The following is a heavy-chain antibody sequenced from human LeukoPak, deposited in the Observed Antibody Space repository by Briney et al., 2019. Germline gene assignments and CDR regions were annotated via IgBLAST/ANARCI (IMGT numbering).Heavy chain of an antibody. CDR2: IYPSGST. J-gene: IGHJ4*02. CDR1: GGSISGGGYS. D-gene: IGHD2-15*01. CDR3: ARTPCSGGSCYPDY. V-gene: IGHV4-30-2*01. Sequence: SETLSLTCAVSGGSISGGGYSWSWLRQPPGKGLEWIGYIYPSGSTHYNPSLERRVTISVDRSKNQFSLKVTSVTAADTAVYYCARTPCSGGSCYPDYWGQGILVTVSS.